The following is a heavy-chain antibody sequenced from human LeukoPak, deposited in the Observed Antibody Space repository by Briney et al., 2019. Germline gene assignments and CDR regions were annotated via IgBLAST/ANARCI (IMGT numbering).Heavy chain of an antibody. CDR2: ISYDGSNK. J-gene: IGHJ3*01. V-gene: IGHV3-30-3*01. CDR1: GSTFSGYP. CDR3: VRDQFYAFDV. Sequence: PGGSLRLSCAASGSTFSGYPIHWVRQAPGKGLEWVAVISYDGSNKYYADSVKGRFTISRDNSKNTLYLQMNSLRAEDTAVYYCVRDQFYAFDVWGQGTMVTVSS.